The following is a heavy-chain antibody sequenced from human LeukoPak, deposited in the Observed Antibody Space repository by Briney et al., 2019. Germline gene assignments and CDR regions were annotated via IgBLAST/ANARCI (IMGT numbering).Heavy chain of an antibody. CDR1: GGSISSYY. CDR3: ARDRIQLWLGVFWYFDL. D-gene: IGHD5-18*01. J-gene: IGHJ2*01. CDR2: IYYTGTT. V-gene: IGHV4-59*12. Sequence: SEALSLTCTVSGGSISSYYWSWIRQPPGKGLEWIGYIYYTGTTNYNPSLKSRVTISVDTSKSQFSLRLSSVTAADTAVYYCARDRIQLWLGVFWYFDLWGRGTLVTVSS.